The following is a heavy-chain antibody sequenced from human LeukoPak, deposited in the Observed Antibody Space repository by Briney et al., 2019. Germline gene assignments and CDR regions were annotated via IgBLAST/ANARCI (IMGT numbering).Heavy chain of an antibody. D-gene: IGHD2-2*01. CDR1: GGTFSSYA. CDR3: ARRDSRVVVPAAIYYYYMDV. J-gene: IGHJ6*03. V-gene: IGHV1-69*13. Sequence: ASVKVSCKASGGTFSSYAISWVRQAPGQGLEWMGGIIPIFGTANYAQKFQGRVTITADEPTSTAYMELSSLRSEDTAVYYCARRDSRVVVPAAIYYYYMDVWGKGTTVTVSS. CDR2: IIPIFGTA.